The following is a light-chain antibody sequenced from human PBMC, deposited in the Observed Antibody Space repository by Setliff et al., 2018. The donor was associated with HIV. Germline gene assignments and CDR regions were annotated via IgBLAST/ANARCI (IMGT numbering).Light chain of an antibody. V-gene: IGLV2-11*01. CDR3: CSYAGNYAWV. CDR2: AVN. CDR1: SSDVGGYSF. Sequence: QSALTQPHSVSGSPGQSVTISCTGTSSDVGGYSFVSWYQQHPNKAPELMVYAVNKRPSGVPDRFSGSKSGNMASLTISGLQPDDEADYYCCSYAGNYAWVFGGGT. J-gene: IGLJ3*02.